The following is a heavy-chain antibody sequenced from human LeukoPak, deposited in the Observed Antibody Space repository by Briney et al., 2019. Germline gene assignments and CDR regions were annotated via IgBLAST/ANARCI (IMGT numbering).Heavy chain of an antibody. CDR1: GYTFTGYG. Sequence: ASVKVSCKASGYTFTGYGSSWVRQAPGPGLEWMGGVSTYNGNTKYAQKLQGRVTMTPDPSTSTAYLELRSLRSDDTAVYYCARDGHLGAVPPDYWGQGTLVTVSS. CDR2: VSTYNGNT. CDR3: ARDGHLGAVPPDY. D-gene: IGHD3-16*01. V-gene: IGHV1-18*01. J-gene: IGHJ4*02.